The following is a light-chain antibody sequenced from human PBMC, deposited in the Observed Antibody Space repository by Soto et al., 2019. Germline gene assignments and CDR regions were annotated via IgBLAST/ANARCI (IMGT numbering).Light chain of an antibody. CDR3: ASWDDSLNGLV. CDR2: ANN. CDR1: RSNIGGHI. V-gene: IGLV1-44*01. Sequence: QSVLTQPPSLSETPGQRVTISCYGSRSNIGGHIVNWYQQLPGMAPKLLMSANNQRSSGVPERFSGSKSGSSASLAISGLQSEDEAAYYCASWDDSLNGLVFGGGTKLTVL. J-gene: IGLJ2*01.